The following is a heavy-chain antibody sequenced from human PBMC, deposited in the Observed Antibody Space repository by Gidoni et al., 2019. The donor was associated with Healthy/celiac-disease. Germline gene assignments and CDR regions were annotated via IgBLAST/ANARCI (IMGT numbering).Heavy chain of an antibody. CDR2: INHSGST. Sequence: AVYGGSFSGYYWSWIRQPPGKGLERIGEINHSGSTNYNPSLKSRVTISVDTSKNQFSLKLSSVTAADTAVYYCARQGCYYDSSGYYVTQSDWGQGTLVTVSS. J-gene: IGHJ4*02. CDR1: GGSFSGYY. V-gene: IGHV4-34*01. CDR3: ARQGCYYDSSGYYVTQSD. D-gene: IGHD3-22*01.